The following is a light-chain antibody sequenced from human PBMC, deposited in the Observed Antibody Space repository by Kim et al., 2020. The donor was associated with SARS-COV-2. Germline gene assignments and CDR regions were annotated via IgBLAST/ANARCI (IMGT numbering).Light chain of an antibody. CDR1: SLRNYY. V-gene: IGLV3-19*01. CDR2: GKN. CDR3: NSRDSSGNHWV. Sequence: ALGQTVRITCQGDSLRNYYASWYQQKPGLAPVLVIYGKNNRPSGIPDRFSGSSSGNTASLTITGAQAEDEADYYCNSRDSSGNHWVFGGGTQLTVL. J-gene: IGLJ2*01.